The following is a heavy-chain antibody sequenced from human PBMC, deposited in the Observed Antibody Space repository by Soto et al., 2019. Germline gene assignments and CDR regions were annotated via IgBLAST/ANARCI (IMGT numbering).Heavy chain of an antibody. CDR2: IFPSDSDT. CDR3: ARTHCASARCSKSGFYYGMDV. CDR1: GYNFATYW. J-gene: IGHJ6*02. D-gene: IGHD6-25*01. Sequence: PGESLKISCKGSGYNFATYWVGWVRQTPEKGLEWMGIIFPSDSDTLYSPSFQGQVTISADKSISTAYLQWNTLETSDSATYYCARTHCASARCSKSGFYYGMDVWSQGTTVTVSS. V-gene: IGHV5-51*01.